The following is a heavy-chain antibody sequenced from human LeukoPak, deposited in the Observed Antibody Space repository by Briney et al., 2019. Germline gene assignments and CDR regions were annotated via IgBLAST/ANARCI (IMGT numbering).Heavy chain of an antibody. CDR2: IIPIFGTA. CDR1: GGTFSSYA. V-gene: IGHV1-69*13. D-gene: IGHD4-23*01. CDR3: AKSVVTPGFDY. J-gene: IGHJ4*02. Sequence: SVKVSCKASGGTFSSYAISWVRQAPGQGLGWMGGIIPIFGTANYAQKFQGRVTITADESTNTAYMELSSLRSEDTAVYYCAKSVVTPGFDYWGQGTLVTVSS.